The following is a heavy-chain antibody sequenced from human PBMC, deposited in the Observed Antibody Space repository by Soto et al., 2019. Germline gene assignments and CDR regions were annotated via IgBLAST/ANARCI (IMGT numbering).Heavy chain of an antibody. J-gene: IGHJ4*02. D-gene: IGHD6-19*01. CDR3: ARGQYSGGGGYFDY. CDR1: GFTFSSYE. Sequence: EVQLVESGGGLVQPGGSLRLSCAASGFTFSSYEMNWVRQAPGKGLEWVSYISSSGSTIYYADSVKGRFTISRDNAKNALGLQKNSRRAEDTAFYYCARGQYSGGGGYFDYWGQETLVTVSS. CDR2: ISSSGSTI. V-gene: IGHV3-48*03.